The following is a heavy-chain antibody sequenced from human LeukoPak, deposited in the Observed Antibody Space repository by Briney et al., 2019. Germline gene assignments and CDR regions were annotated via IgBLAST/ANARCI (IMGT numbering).Heavy chain of an antibody. CDR2: IGSSGTTI. V-gene: IGHV3-11*01. CDR3: ARGDGYNSYYFDY. Sequence: GGSLRLSCAASGFTFSDYYMSWIRQAPGKGLEWVSYIGSSGTTIYYADSVKGRFTISRDNAKNSLCLQMHSLRAEDTAVYYCARGDGYNSYYFDYWGQGTLVTVSS. CDR1: GFTFSDYY. D-gene: IGHD5-24*01. J-gene: IGHJ4*02.